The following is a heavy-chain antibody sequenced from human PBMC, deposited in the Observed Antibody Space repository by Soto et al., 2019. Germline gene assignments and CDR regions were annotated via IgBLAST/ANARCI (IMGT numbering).Heavy chain of an antibody. CDR1: GGSISSSSYY. Sequence: SETLSLTCTVSGGSISSSSYYWGWIRQPPGKGLEWIGSIYYSGSTYYNPSLKSRVTISVDTSKNQFSLKLSSVTAADTAVYYCGSGSSFDYWGQGTLVTVSS. CDR3: GSGSSFDY. D-gene: IGHD3-10*01. J-gene: IGHJ4*02. CDR2: IYYSGST. V-gene: IGHV4-39*01.